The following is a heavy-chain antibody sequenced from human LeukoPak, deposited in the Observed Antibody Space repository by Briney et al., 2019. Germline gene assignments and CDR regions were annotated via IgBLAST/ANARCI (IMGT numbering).Heavy chain of an antibody. J-gene: IGHJ6*03. CDR1: GVSLSRGSDY. V-gene: IGHV4-61*02. CDR2: IYSSGST. CDR3: GREPGTMVRGSRRGYNDYYDYMDV. Sequence: KTSETLSLPCTVSGVSLSRGSDYWSWIRQPAGKGLEWIGRIYSSGSTNYNPSLKSRVPVSGDTAKNQFSLKLGAVTAADSAVYYCGREPGTMVRGSRRGYNDYYDYMDVWGKGTTVTISS. D-gene: IGHD3-10*01.